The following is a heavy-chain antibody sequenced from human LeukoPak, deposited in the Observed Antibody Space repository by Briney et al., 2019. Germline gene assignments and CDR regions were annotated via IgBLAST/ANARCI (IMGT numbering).Heavy chain of an antibody. D-gene: IGHD6-19*01. CDR2: NT. V-gene: IGHV4-59*01. CDR3: AGGGSGWFVS. CDR1: GVSISDFS. J-gene: IGHJ5*01. Sequence: SETLSLTCTVSGVSISDFSWSWIRQPPRKGLEWIGNNTNQNPSLKSRVTISLDTSKSQFSLKLTSVTAADTAVYFCAGGGSGWFVSWGLGTLVTVSS.